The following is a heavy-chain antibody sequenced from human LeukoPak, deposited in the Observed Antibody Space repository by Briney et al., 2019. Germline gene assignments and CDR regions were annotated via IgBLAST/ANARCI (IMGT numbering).Heavy chain of an antibody. CDR3: ARAYCGGDRYSGYFFDY. J-gene: IGHJ4*02. CDR2: INPSGGSI. V-gene: IGHV1-46*01. D-gene: IGHD2-21*02. Sequence: ASVKVSCKASGYTFTSYYIQWVRQAPGQGLEWMGIINPSGGSISYAQKFQGRVTMTRDMSTSTFYMELGSLISEDTAVYYCARAYCGGDRYSGYFFDYWGQGTLVTVSS. CDR1: GYTFTSYY.